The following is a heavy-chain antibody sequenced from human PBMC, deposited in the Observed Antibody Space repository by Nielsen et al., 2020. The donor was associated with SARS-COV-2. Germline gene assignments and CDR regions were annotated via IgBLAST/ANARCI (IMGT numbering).Heavy chain of an antibody. Sequence: ASVKVSCKASGYTFTSYGISWVRQAPGQGLEWMGWISAYNGNTNYAQKLQGRVTTTTDTSTSTAYMELRSLRSEDTAVYYCARGRVQLWLFEEAYWGQGTLVTVSS. D-gene: IGHD5-18*01. V-gene: IGHV1-18*01. CDR2: ISAYNGNT. J-gene: IGHJ4*02. CDR1: GYTFTSYG. CDR3: ARGRVQLWLFEEAY.